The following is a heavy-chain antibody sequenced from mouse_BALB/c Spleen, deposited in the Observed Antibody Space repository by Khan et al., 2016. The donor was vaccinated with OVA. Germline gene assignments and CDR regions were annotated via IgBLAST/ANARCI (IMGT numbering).Heavy chain of an antibody. CDR3: ARGKYYGSNSWFAY. V-gene: IGHV9-3*02. CDR2: INTNTGEP. D-gene: IGHD1-1*01. Sequence: QIQLVQSGPELKKPGETVKISCKASGYTFTNYGINWVKQAPGKGLKWMGWINTNTGEPTYAEEFKGRFAFSLETSASTAYLQLNNLKNEDTATYFCARGKYYGSNSWFAYWGQGTLVTVSA. J-gene: IGHJ3*01. CDR1: GYTFTNYG.